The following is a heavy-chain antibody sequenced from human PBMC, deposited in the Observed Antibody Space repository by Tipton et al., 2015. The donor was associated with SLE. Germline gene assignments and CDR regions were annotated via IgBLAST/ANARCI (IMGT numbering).Heavy chain of an antibody. V-gene: IGHV4-34*01. CDR2: INHSGST. Sequence: TLYLTCAVYGGSFSGYYWSWIRQPPGKGLEWIGEINHSGSTNYNPSLKSRVTISVDTSKNQFSLKLSSVTAADTAVYYCARDRGIAAAGNDAFDIWGQGTMVTVSS. CDR1: GGSFSGYY. J-gene: IGHJ3*02. D-gene: IGHD6-13*01. CDR3: ARDRGIAAAGNDAFDI.